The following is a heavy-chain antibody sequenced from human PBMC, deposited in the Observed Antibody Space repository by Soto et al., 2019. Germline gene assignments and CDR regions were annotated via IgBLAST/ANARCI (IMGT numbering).Heavy chain of an antibody. Sequence: GGSLRLSCAASGFTFSSYSMNWVRQAPGKGLEWVSSISSSSSYIYYADSVKGRFTISRDNAKNSLYLQMNSLRAEDTAVYYCARDRSGTDAFDIWGQGTMVTVSS. V-gene: IGHV3-21*01. D-gene: IGHD1-1*01. CDR3: ARDRSGTDAFDI. CDR2: ISSSSSYI. CDR1: GFTFSSYS. J-gene: IGHJ3*02.